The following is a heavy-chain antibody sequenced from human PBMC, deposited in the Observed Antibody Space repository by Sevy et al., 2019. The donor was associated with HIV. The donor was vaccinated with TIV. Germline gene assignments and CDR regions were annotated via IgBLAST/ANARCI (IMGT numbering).Heavy chain of an antibody. CDR3: ARVGGYSSGWFEGI. J-gene: IGHJ4*02. V-gene: IGHV4-59*01. CDR2: IHFSGNT. CDR1: GGSISTYY. Sequence: PETLSLTCTVSGGSISTYYWSWIRQPPGKGLEWIGYIHFSGNTNYNPSLKSRVTISLDTSKNQFSLKLSSVTVADTAVYYCARVGGYSSGWFEGIWGQGTLVTVSS. D-gene: IGHD6-19*01.